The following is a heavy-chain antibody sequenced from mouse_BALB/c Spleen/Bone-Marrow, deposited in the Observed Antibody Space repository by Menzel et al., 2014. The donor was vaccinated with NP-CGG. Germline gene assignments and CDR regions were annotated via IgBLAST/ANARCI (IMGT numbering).Heavy chain of an antibody. D-gene: IGHD2-14*01. Sequence: VQLQQPGPELVKPGASVKMSCKASGYTFTSYVMHWVKQKPGQGLEWIGYINPYNDGSKYNEKFKGKATLNSDKSPSAAYMELSSLTSEDSAVYYCARSDYGYGMDYWGQGTSVTVSS. CDR2: INPYNDGS. CDR3: ARSDYGYGMDY. J-gene: IGHJ4*01. V-gene: IGHV1-14*01. CDR1: GYTFTSYV.